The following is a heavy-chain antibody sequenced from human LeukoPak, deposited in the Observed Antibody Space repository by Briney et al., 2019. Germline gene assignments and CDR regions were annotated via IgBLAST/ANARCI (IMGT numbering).Heavy chain of an antibody. CDR3: AREISITMVRGAFDP. Sequence: GGSLRLSCAASGFTFSSYGMHWVRQAPGKGLEWVAVIWYDGSNKYYADSVKGRFTISRGNSKNTLYLQMNSLRAEDTAVYYCAREISITMVRGAFDPWGQGTLVTVSS. J-gene: IGHJ5*02. V-gene: IGHV3-33*01. CDR1: GFTFSSYG. CDR2: IWYDGSNK. D-gene: IGHD3-10*01.